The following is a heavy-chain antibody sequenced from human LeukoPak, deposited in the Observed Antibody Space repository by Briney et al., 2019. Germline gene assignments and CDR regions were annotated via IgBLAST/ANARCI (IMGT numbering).Heavy chain of an antibody. CDR3: ARDTGYSSGWRAYFDY. Sequence: SETLSLTCTVSGGSISSHFWSWIRQPPGKGLEWIGYIYYSGSTNYNPSLKSRVTISVDTSKNQFSLKLSSVTAADTAVCYCARDTGYSSGWRAYFDYWGQGTLVTVSS. D-gene: IGHD6-19*01. V-gene: IGHV4-59*11. J-gene: IGHJ4*02. CDR1: GGSISSHF. CDR2: IYYSGST.